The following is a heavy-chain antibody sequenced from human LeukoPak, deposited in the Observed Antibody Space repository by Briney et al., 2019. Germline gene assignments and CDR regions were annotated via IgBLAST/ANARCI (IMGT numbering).Heavy chain of an antibody. CDR2: IYYSGST. Sequence: SSETVSLTCTVSGGSISSSSYYWGWIRQPPGKGLEWIGSIYYSGSTYYSPSLKSRVTISVDTSKNQFSLKLSSVTAADTAVYYCARLPGLWNWFDPWGQGTLVTVSS. V-gene: IGHV4-39*01. CDR1: GGSISSSSYY. D-gene: IGHD5-18*01. CDR3: ARLPGLWNWFDP. J-gene: IGHJ5*02.